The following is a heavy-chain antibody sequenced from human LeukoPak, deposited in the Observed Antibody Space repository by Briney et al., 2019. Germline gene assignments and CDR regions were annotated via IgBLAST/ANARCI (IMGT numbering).Heavy chain of an antibody. Sequence: PSETLSLTCAVSGYSISSGYYWGWIRQPPGKGLEWIGSIYHSGSTYYNPSLKSRVTISVDTSKNQFSLKLSSVTAADTAVYYCVRGRAVAATGSLYYYYMDVWGKGTTVTVSS. CDR3: VRGRAVAATGSLYYYYMDV. J-gene: IGHJ6*03. CDR2: IYHSGST. V-gene: IGHV4-38-2*01. CDR1: GYSISSGYY. D-gene: IGHD2-15*01.